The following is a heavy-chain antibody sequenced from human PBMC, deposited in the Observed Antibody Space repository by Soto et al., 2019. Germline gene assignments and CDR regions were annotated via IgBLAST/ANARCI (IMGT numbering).Heavy chain of an antibody. J-gene: IGHJ6*02. Sequence: GRSLKISCKGSGYSFTTYWIGWVRQLPGQGLEWMGVMFPGDSDTRYSPSFQGQVTMSADPSTNTAYLEWSSLKAADSAMYYCARVPDSSLGTMDVWGQGTTVTVSS. CDR3: ARVPDSSLGTMDV. CDR2: MFPGDSDT. CDR1: GYSFTTYW. D-gene: IGHD6-19*01. V-gene: IGHV5-51*03.